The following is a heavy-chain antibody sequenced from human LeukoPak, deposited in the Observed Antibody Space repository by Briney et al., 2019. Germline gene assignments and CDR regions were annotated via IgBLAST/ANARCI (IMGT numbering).Heavy chain of an antibody. D-gene: IGHD3-16*01. CDR2: ITSGGAST. CDR3: TRQRRGTYYAFDS. V-gene: IGHV3-11*01. Sequence: NPGGSLRLSCDASGFSISDYYMSWIRQSPGKGLEWISYITSGGASTNYADSVKGRFTISRDKAKNSVVLQLNSLRAEDTAVYYCTRQRRGTYYAFDSWGQGTLVTVSS. CDR1: GFSISDYY. J-gene: IGHJ4*02.